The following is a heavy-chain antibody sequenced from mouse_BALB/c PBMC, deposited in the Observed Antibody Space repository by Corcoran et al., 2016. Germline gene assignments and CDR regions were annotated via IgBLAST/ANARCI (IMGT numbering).Heavy chain of an antibody. CDR2: IFPGSGNT. J-gene: IGHJ2*01. D-gene: IGHD2-10*02. CDR3: ARGYGNYYFDY. Sequence: QVQLQQSGPELVKPGASVKISCKASGYSFTSYYIHWVKQRPGQGLEWIGWIFPGSGNTKYNEKFKGKATLTVDTSSSTAYMQLSSLTSEDTAVYFCARGYGNYYFDYWGQGTTLTVSS. V-gene: IGHV1-66*01. CDR1: GYSFTSYY.